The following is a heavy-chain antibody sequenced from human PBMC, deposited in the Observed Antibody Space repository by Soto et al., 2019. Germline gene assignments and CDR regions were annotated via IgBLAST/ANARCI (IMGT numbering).Heavy chain of an antibody. D-gene: IGHD6-19*01. CDR3: AKDRGQWLARPNWFDP. V-gene: IGHV3-23*01. CDR2: ISGSGGST. CDR1: VFTFTCYA. J-gene: IGHJ5*02. Sequence: ASLRHSCSASVFTFTCYAMSWVRQAPGKGLEWVSAISGSGGSTYYADSVKGRFTISRDNSKNTLYLQMNSLRAEDTAVYYCAKDRGQWLARPNWFDPWGQGTLVTVSS.